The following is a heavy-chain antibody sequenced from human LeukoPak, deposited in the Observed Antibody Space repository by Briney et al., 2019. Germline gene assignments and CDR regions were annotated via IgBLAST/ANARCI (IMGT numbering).Heavy chain of an antibody. J-gene: IGHJ4*02. CDR1: GYSISSGYY. D-gene: IGHD6-19*01. CDR3: AREAQWQKHASDY. Sequence: SETLSLTCSVSGYSISSGYYWGWIRQPPGKGLEYIGSFYRTGRTYYNPSLRSRVTISADTSKNQFSLKLSSVTGADTAVYYCAREAQWQKHASDYWGPGTLVTVSS. V-gene: IGHV4-38-2*02. CDR2: FYRTGRT.